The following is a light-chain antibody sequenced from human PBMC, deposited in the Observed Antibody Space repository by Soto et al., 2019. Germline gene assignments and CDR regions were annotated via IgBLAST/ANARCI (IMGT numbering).Light chain of an antibody. V-gene: IGKV3-11*01. Sequence: EILFTQSPATLSLSPVEXXTLXGGASQSVSNYLAWYQQKPGQAPRLLIYDASNRATDIPARFSGSGSGTDFTLTISSLEPEDFAVYYCRQRSNWPPFTFGQGTRLEIK. CDR1: QSVSNY. CDR2: DAS. J-gene: IGKJ5*01. CDR3: RQRSNWPPFT.